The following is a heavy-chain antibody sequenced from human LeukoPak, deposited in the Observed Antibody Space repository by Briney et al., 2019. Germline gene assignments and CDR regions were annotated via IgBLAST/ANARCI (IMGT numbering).Heavy chain of an antibody. Sequence: GGSLRLSCAASGFTFSRAWMSWVRQAPGKGLEWVASIKHDGSEKYYVDSVRGRFTISRDNTMNSLYLQMSGLRAEDTAVYYCATDRGWRTSGYYLYYFEYWGQGTQVTFSS. D-gene: IGHD3-3*01. CDR3: ATDRGWRTSGYYLYYFEY. J-gene: IGHJ4*02. CDR2: IKHDGSEK. CDR1: GFTFSRAW. V-gene: IGHV3-7*01.